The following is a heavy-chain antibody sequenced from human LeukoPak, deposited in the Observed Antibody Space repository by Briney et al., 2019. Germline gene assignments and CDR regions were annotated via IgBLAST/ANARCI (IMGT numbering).Heavy chain of an antibody. CDR1: GYTFTSYG. Sequence: ASVTVSCKASGYTFTSYGISWVRQAPGQGLEWMGWISAYNGNTNYAQKLQGRVTMTTDTSTSTAYMGLRSLRSDDTAVYYCARGYDILTGYYKGQGQYYFDYWGQGTLVTVSS. CDR3: ARGYDILTGYYKGQGQYYFDY. V-gene: IGHV1-18*04. CDR2: ISAYNGNT. J-gene: IGHJ4*02. D-gene: IGHD3-9*01.